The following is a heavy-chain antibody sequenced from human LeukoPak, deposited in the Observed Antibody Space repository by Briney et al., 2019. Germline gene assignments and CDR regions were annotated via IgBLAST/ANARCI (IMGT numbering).Heavy chain of an antibody. CDR1: RFTFSSYC. D-gene: IGHD4-17*01. J-gene: IGHJ5*02. Sequence: GGSLRLSCAASRFTFSSYCMTWVRQAPGKGLEWVAVIWYDGSNKYYADSVKGRFTISRDNSKNTLYLQMNSLRAEDTAVYYCARASEYCDYAYHWGQGTLVTVSS. CDR2: IWYDGSNK. V-gene: IGHV3-33*08. CDR3: ARASEYCDYAYH.